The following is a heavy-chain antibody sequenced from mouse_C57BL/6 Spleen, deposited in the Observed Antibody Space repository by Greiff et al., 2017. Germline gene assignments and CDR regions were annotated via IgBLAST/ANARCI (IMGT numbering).Heavy chain of an antibody. CDR3: TRGDYGSYYFDY. J-gene: IGHJ2*01. V-gene: IGHV1-5*01. Sequence: VQLQQSGTVLARPGASVKMSCKTSGYTFTSYWMHWVKQRPGQGLEWIGAIYPGNSDTSYNQKFKGKAKLTAVTSASTAYMELSSLTNEDSAVYYCTRGDYGSYYFDYWGQGTTLTVSS. CDR2: IYPGNSDT. CDR1: GYTFTSYW. D-gene: IGHD1-1*01.